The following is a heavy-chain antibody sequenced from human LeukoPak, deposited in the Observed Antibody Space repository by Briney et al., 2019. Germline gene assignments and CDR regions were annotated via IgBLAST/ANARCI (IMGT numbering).Heavy chain of an antibody. J-gene: IGHJ4*02. CDR2: INHSGST. D-gene: IGHD4-17*01. CDR3: ARDQGTTVTYYFDY. Sequence: SETLSLTCTVSGGSISSYYWSWIRQPPGKGLEWIGEINHSGSTNYNPSLKSRVTISVDTSKNQFSLKLSSVTAADTAVYYCARDQGTTVTYYFDYWGQGTLVTVSS. CDR1: GGSISSYY. V-gene: IGHV4-34*01.